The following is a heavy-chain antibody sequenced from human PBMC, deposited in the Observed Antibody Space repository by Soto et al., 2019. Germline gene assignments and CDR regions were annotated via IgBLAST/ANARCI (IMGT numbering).Heavy chain of an antibody. D-gene: IGHD2-2*01. Sequence: EVQLVESGGGLVKPGGSLRLSCVASAFTFNNFPMHWVRQAPGKGLQWLASITTTSTYKYYADSVKGRFSISRDNAKNSLYLGLTNLRSEDTAVYYCAREKCSSTSCNHGMDVWGLGTTVTVSS. CDR1: AFTFNNFP. V-gene: IGHV3-21*01. CDR3: AREKCSSTSCNHGMDV. J-gene: IGHJ6*02. CDR2: ITTTSTYK.